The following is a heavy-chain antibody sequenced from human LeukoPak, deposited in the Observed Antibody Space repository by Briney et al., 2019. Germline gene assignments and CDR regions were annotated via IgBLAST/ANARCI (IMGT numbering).Heavy chain of an antibody. J-gene: IGHJ4*02. D-gene: IGHD3-22*01. CDR1: GYTFTSYY. Sequence: HGATVKVSCKASGYTFTSYYLYWVRQAAGQGLEWSGVINPSGGSTTSAQKFQGRVTMTRDTSTSTVYMELRSLRSEDTAVYYCARGPGPADDGGGYCFDYWGQGTLVTVSS. V-gene: IGHV1-46*01. CDR2: INPSGGST. CDR3: ARGPGPADDGGGYCFDY.